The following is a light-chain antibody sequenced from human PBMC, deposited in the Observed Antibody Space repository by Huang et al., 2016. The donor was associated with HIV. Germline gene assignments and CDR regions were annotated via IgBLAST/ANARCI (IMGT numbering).Light chain of an antibody. CDR2: AAS. J-gene: IGKJ2*01. CDR1: QGVSTY. Sequence: DVQMTQSPSSLSPSVGDRVTITGRASQGVSTYLAWYQQKPGKAPKLLIYAASTLQSVFPFRFSGSGSGTDITLTISSLQPEDVATYFCQKYDSAPYTFGQGTKVDIK. V-gene: IGKV1-27*01. CDR3: QKYDSAPYT.